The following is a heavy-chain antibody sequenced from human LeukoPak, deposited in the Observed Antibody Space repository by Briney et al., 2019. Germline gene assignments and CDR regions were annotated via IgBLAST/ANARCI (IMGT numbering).Heavy chain of an antibody. CDR2: IYTSGST. Sequence: PSQTLSLTCTVSGGSISSGSYYWSWIRQPAGKGLEWIGRIYTSGSTNYNPSLKSRVTISVDTSKNQFSLKLSSVTAADTAVYYCARDQGSGYETSFDYWGQETLVTVSS. CDR3: ARDQGSGYETSFDY. V-gene: IGHV4-61*02. J-gene: IGHJ4*02. CDR1: GGSISSGSYY. D-gene: IGHD5-12*01.